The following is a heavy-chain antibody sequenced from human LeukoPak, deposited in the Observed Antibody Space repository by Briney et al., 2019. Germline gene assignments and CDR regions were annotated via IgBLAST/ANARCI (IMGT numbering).Heavy chain of an antibody. Sequence: PSETLSLTCSVSGGAIISYYWSGIRQPAGKGPEWIGRIYPTGNTDYNPSLKTRVTMSTDLSKKQFSLRLRSVTAADTAVYYCARLKFYDSTGYSPGYYMDVWGKGTAVTVSS. CDR3: ARLKFYDSTGYSPGYYMDV. CDR2: IYPTGNT. J-gene: IGHJ6*03. V-gene: IGHV4-4*07. CDR1: GGAIISYY. D-gene: IGHD3-22*01.